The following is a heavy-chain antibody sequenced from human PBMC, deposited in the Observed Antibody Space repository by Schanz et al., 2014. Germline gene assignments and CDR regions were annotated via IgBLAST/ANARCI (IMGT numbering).Heavy chain of an antibody. Sequence: QVQLVESGGGVVQPGKSLRLSCAASRFTFSTYAMHWVRQAPGKGLGWLAVISSDGFNKFYADSVKGRFTISRDNSKNTLYLQMNSLRAEDTAVYYCAKIWKGHPIEVRPGWSDGMDVWGQGTTVTVSS. CDR1: RFTFSTYA. D-gene: IGHD6-6*01. J-gene: IGHJ6*02. CDR3: AKIWKGHPIEVRPGWSDGMDV. V-gene: IGHV3-30*04. CDR2: ISSDGFNK.